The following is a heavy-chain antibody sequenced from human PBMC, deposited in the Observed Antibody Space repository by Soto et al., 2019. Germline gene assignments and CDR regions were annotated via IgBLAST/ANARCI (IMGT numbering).Heavy chain of an antibody. J-gene: IGHJ5*02. CDR3: ARDTWVLGSAGAYVGSWFDR. CDR2: IYHSGTP. V-gene: IGHV4-4*02. CDR1: GGSIRTPDW. Sequence: SSETLSLTCTVSGGSIRTPDWWSWVRQTPEKGLEWIGEIYHSGTPNYNPSLKSRVSMSVDKSNNQFSLKLYSVTAADTVVYYCARDTWVLGSAGAYVGSWFDRWGQRIVVTVS. D-gene: IGHD3-16*01.